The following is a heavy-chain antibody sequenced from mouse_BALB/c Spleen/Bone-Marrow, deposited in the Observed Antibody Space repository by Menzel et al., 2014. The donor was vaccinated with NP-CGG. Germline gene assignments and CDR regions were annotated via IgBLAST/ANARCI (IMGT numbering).Heavy chain of an antibody. CDR2: TNNNGGST. CDR1: GFTFSSYG. CDR3: ARVYGWYFDV. D-gene: IGHD1-1*01. J-gene: IGHJ1*01. V-gene: IGHV5-6-3*01. Sequence: EVKLVESGGGLVQPGGSLKLSCVASGFTFSSYGMSWVRQTPDKRLELVATTNNNGGSTYSPDSVKGQFTISRDNAKNTLYLQMSSLKSEDTAMYYCARVYGWYFDVWGAGTTVTVSS.